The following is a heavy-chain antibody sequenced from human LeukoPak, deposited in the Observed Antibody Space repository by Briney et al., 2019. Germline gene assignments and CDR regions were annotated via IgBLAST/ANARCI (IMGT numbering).Heavy chain of an antibody. D-gene: IGHD1-26*01. CDR1: GFTFDDYA. CDR3: ARISGSYSRY. J-gene: IGHJ4*02. V-gene: IGHV3-9*01. Sequence: PGGSLRLSCAASGFTFDDYAMHWVRQAPGKGLEWVSGISWNSGSIGYADSVKGRFTISRDNAKNSLYLQMNSLRAEDTAVYYCARISGSYSRYWGQGTLVTVSS. CDR2: ISWNSGSI.